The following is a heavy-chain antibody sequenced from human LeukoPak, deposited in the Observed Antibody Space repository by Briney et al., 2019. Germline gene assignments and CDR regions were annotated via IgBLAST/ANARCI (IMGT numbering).Heavy chain of an antibody. CDR2: FDPEDGET. Sequence: GASVKVSCKVSGYTLTELSMHWVRQAPGKGLEWMGGFDPEDGETIYAQKFQGRVTMTEDTSTDTAYMELSSLRSEDTAVYYCATVSDVDTGTYYYGMDVWGKGTTVTVSS. CDR1: GYTLTELS. V-gene: IGHV1-24*01. J-gene: IGHJ6*04. D-gene: IGHD5-18*01. CDR3: ATVSDVDTGTYYYGMDV.